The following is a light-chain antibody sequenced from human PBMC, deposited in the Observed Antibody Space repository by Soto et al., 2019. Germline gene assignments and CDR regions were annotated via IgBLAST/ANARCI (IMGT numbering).Light chain of an antibody. CDR1: QSDVGSYNR. Sequence: CAGSQSDVGSYNRVSWYQQPPGTAPKLMIYEVSNRPSGVPDRFSGSKSGNTASLTISGLQAEDEADYYCSLYTSSSTYVFGTGTKVTAL. CDR3: SLYTSSSTYV. V-gene: IGLV2-18*01. J-gene: IGLJ1*01. CDR2: EVS.